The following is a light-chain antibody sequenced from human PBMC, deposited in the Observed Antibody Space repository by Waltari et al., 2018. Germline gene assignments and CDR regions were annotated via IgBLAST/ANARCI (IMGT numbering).Light chain of an antibody. CDR3: QQSNSLPYT. CDR2: VAS. V-gene: IGKV1-39*01. J-gene: IGKJ2*01. CDR1: QSINNK. Sequence: DIQLTQSPSSMSASVGDRVTITCRASQSINNKLNWYQQRPGKAPKSLISVASSLESGVPSRFSGSGSGTDFTLSISSLQPEDFATYYCQQSNSLPYTFGQGTKLEIK.